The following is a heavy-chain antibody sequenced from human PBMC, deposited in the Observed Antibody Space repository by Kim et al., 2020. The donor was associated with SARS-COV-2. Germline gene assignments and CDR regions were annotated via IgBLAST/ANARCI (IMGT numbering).Heavy chain of an antibody. CDR3: SSGGRGGTSRGYYYYSYM. Sequence: SETLSLTCAVYGGSFSGYYWSWIRQPPGKGLEWIGEINHSGSTNYNPSLKSRVTISVDTSKNQFSLKLSSVTAADTAVYYCSSGGRGGTSRGYYYYSYM. CDR2: INHSGST. V-gene: IGHV4-34*01. J-gene: IGHJ6*03. D-gene: IGHD2-2*01. CDR1: GGSFSGYY.